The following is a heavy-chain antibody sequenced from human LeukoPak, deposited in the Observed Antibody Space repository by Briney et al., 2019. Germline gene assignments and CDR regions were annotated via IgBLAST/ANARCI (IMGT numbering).Heavy chain of an antibody. CDR1: GYTLTELS. CDR3: ATGLGDYREVGFGY. J-gene: IGHJ4*02. Sequence: ASVKVSCKVSGYTLTELSMHWVRQAPGKGLEWMGGFDPEDGETIYAQKFQGRVTMTEDTSTDTAYMELSSLRSEDTAVYYCATGLGDYREVGFGYWGQGTLVTVSS. D-gene: IGHD4-17*01. CDR2: FDPEDGET. V-gene: IGHV1-24*01.